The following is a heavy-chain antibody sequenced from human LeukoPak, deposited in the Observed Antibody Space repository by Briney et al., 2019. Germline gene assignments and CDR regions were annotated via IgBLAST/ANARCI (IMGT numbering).Heavy chain of an antibody. V-gene: IGHV3-53*05. CDR3: AKDYGSGTFYIDALDI. Sequence: PGGSLRLSCAASDFSVNNNYMNWVRQVPGKGLEWVPLMDTFGGIYYRDSVKGRFTISRDNAKSSLYLQMNRLRVEDTAMYYCAKDYGSGTFYIDALDIWGHGTMVLVST. CDR2: MDTFGGI. J-gene: IGHJ3*02. CDR1: DFSVNNNY. D-gene: IGHD3-10*01.